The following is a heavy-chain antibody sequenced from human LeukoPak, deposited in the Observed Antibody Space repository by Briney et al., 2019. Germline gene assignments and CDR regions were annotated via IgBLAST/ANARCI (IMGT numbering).Heavy chain of an antibody. CDR3: ARAGFYYDSSGSDAFDI. J-gene: IGHJ3*02. CDR2: INSDGSST. Sequence: GGSLRLSCAASGFTFSSYWMHWVRQAPGKGLVWVSRINSDGSSTSYADSVKGRFTISRDNAKNTLYLQVNSLRAEDTAVYYCARAGFYYDSSGSDAFDIWGQGTMVTVSS. CDR1: GFTFSSYW. V-gene: IGHV3-74*01. D-gene: IGHD3-22*01.